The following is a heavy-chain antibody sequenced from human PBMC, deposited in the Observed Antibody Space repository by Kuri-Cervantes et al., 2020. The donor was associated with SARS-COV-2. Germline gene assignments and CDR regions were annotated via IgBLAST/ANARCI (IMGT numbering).Heavy chain of an antibody. J-gene: IGHJ4*02. Sequence: GGSLRLSCAASGFTFSSYSMNWVRQAPGKGLEWVSYISSSSGTIYYADSVKGRFTISRDNAKNSLYLQMNSLRAEDTAVYYCARGTLGYWGQGTLVTVSS. CDR1: GFTFSSYS. D-gene: IGHD3-16*01. V-gene: IGHV3-48*01. CDR2: ISSSSGTI. CDR3: ARGTLGY.